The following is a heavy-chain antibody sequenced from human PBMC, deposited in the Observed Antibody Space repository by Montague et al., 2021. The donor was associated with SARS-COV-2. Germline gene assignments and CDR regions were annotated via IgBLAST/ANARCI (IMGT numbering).Heavy chain of an antibody. D-gene: IGHD3-3*01. J-gene: IGHJ4*02. CDR1: GFTVSSNY. Sequence: SLRLSCAASGFTVSSNYMSWVRQAPGKGLEWVSVIYSGGSTYYAYSVKGRFTISRDNSKNTLYLQMNSLRAEDTAVYYCAGGWYYDFWSGYRPFDYWGQGTLVTVSS. CDR2: IYSGGST. CDR3: AGGWYYDFWSGYRPFDY. V-gene: IGHV3-66*01.